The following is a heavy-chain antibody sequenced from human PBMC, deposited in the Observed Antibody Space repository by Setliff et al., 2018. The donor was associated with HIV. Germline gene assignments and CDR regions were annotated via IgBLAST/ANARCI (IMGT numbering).Heavy chain of an antibody. D-gene: IGHD1-20*01. J-gene: IGHJ4*02. CDR2: VYLADSDS. V-gene: IGHV5-51*01. CDR1: GYSFTSYW. Sequence: GESLKISCKGSGYSFTSYWITWVRQMPGKGLEWMGIVYLADSDSTYSPSFQGQVTISPDTSIRPAYLHFSSLKSSDTAMYYCARVGNWYNSLPSPVGDYWGQGALVTVSS. CDR3: ARVGNWYNSLPSPVGDY.